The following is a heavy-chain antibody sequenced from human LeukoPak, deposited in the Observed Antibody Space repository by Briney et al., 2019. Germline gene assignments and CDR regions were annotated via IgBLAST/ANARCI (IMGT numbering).Heavy chain of an antibody. CDR3: GRHAAFAPFDL. CDR2: AST. J-gene: IGHJ4*02. V-gene: IGHV4-39*01. CDR1: GASISNDY. Sequence: PSETLSLTCTFSGASISNDYWGWVRQPPGKGLECIASASTYYLSSLESRVTMSIDTSKNQFSLRLTSLTAADTAVYYCGRHAAFAPFDLWGQGALVTVSS.